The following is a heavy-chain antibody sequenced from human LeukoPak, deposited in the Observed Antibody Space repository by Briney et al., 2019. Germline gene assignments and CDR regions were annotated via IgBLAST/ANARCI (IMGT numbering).Heavy chain of an antibody. CDR2: IYTSGSN. CDR3: ARRAGSWGFYDY. V-gene: IGHV4-4*07. D-gene: IGHD1-26*01. CDR1: GGSISSYY. Sequence: SETLSLTCTVSGGSISSYYWSWVRQPAGKGLEWIGRIYTSGSNNYNPSLKSRVTMSVDTSKNQFSLKLSSVTAADTAVYYCARRAGSWGFYDYWGQGTLVTVSS. J-gene: IGHJ4*02.